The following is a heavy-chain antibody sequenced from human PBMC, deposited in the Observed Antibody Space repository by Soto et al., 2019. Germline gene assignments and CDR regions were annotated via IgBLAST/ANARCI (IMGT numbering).Heavy chain of an antibody. D-gene: IGHD5-18*01. CDR2: ISAYNGNT. CDR1: GYTFASYG. V-gene: IGHV1-18*01. J-gene: IGHJ5*02. CDR3: ARDTPREIQLWGGFDP. Sequence: GASVKVXCKASGYTFASYGISWVRQAPGQGLEWMGWISAYNGNTNYAQKLQGRVTMTTDTSTSTAYMELRSLRSDDTAVYYCARDTPREIQLWGGFDPWGQGTLVTVSS.